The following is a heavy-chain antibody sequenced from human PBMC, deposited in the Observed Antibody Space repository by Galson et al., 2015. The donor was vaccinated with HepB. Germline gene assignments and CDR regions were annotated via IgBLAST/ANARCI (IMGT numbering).Heavy chain of an antibody. Sequence: SLRLSCAASGFTVSSNYMSWVRQAPGKGLEWVSVIYSGGSTYCADSVKDRFTISRDNSKNTLYLQMNSLRAEDTAVYYCARDRQRLYGSGSYVYWGQGTLVTVSS. D-gene: IGHD3-10*01. CDR2: IYSGGST. V-gene: IGHV3-66*02. CDR1: GFTVSSNY. CDR3: ARDRQRLYGSGSYVY. J-gene: IGHJ4*02.